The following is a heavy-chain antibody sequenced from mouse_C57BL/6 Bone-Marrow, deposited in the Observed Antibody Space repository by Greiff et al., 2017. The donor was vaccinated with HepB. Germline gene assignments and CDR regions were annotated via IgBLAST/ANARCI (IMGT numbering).Heavy chain of an antibody. CDR2: IDPSDSYT. Sequence: QVQLQQPGAELVKPGASVKLSCKASGYTFTSYWMQWVKQRPGQGLEWIGEIDPSDSYTNYNQKFKGKATLTVDTSSSTAYMQLSSLTSEDSAVYYWARGYYDEEYYYAMDYWGQGTSVTVSS. CDR3: ARGYYDEEYYYAMDY. D-gene: IGHD2-4*01. V-gene: IGHV1-50*01. CDR1: GYTFTSYW. J-gene: IGHJ4*01.